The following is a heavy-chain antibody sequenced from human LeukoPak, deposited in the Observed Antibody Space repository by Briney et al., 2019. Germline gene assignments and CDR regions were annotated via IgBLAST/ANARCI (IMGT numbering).Heavy chain of an antibody. CDR2: ISAYNGNT. D-gene: IGHD3-16*01. J-gene: IGHJ3*02. Sequence: GASVKVSCEASGYTFTSYGISWVRQAPGQGLEWMGWISAYNGNTNYAQKLQGRVTMTTDTSTSTAYMELRSLRSDDTAVYYCARDTYDYVWGSPNDAFDIWGQGTMVTVSS. CDR3: ARDTYDYVWGSPNDAFDI. V-gene: IGHV1-18*01. CDR1: GYTFTSYG.